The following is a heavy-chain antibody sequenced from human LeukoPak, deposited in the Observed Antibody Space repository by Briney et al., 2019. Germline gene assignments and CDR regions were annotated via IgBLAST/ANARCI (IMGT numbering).Heavy chain of an antibody. D-gene: IGHD3-3*01. V-gene: IGHV1-18*01. J-gene: IGHJ6*02. CDR2: ISANNGDT. Sequence: ASVKVSCKASGYTFTKYGISWVRQAPGQGLEWLGWISANNGDTNYAQNLQGRVTMTTNTSTSTTYIELRSLRSDDTAVYYCARDQTPLANFGGYYGMDVWGQGTTVTVSS. CDR3: ARDQTPLANFGGYYGMDV. CDR1: GYTFTKYG.